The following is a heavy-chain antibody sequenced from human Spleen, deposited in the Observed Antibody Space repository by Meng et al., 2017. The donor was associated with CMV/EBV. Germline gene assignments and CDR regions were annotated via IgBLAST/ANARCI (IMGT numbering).Heavy chain of an antibody. CDR3: AKALRYYDSSVEYVDY. D-gene: IGHD3-22*01. CDR1: GYSFSSYA. CDR2: LGDNGDKT. Sequence: GESLKISCAASGYSFSSYAMSWVRQAPGKGLEWVSTLGDNGDKTYNAASVKGRFIISRDSSKNTLYLQMNSLRADDTAVYYCAKALRYYDSSVEYVDYWGRGTLVTVSS. J-gene: IGHJ4*02. V-gene: IGHV3-23*01.